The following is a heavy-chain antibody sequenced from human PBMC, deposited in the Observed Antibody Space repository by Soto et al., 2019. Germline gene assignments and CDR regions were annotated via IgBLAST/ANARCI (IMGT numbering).Heavy chain of an antibody. J-gene: IGHJ4*02. Sequence: SETLSLTCSVSGGSISSYYWDWIRQPPGKGLEWIGYIYYSGSTNYNPSLKSRVTISVDTSKNQFSLKLSSVTAADTAIYYCARDRLRGYDSSGFYSWGQGTMVTVSS. V-gene: IGHV4-59*12. D-gene: IGHD3-22*01. CDR2: IYYSGST. CDR1: GGSISSYY. CDR3: ARDRLRGYDSSGFYS.